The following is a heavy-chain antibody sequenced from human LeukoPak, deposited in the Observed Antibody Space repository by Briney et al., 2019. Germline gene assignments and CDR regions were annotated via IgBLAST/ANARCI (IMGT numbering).Heavy chain of an antibody. Sequence: SETLSLTCTVSGGSISSSSYYWGWIRQPPGKGLEWIGEINHSGSTNYNPSLKSRVTISVDTSKNQFSLKLSSVTAADTAVYYCARGATYYDILTGYYTRLYFQHWGQGTLVTVSS. CDR3: ARGATYYDILTGYYTRLYFQH. D-gene: IGHD3-9*01. V-gene: IGHV4-39*07. J-gene: IGHJ1*01. CDR2: INHSGST. CDR1: GGSISSSSYY.